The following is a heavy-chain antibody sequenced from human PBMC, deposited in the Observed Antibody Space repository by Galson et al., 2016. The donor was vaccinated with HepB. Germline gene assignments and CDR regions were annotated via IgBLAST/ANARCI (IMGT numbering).Heavy chain of an antibody. D-gene: IGHD3-3*01. CDR1: GYTLSELS. Sequence: SVKVSCKVSGYTLSELSMHWVRQAPGKGLEWMGGFDPDDGETIYAQKFQGRVTMTEDTSTDTAYMELSSLRSGDTAVYYCAEKRDYDFWSGYEKWGQGTLVTVSS. V-gene: IGHV1-24*01. CDR3: AEKRDYDFWSGYEK. J-gene: IGHJ4*02. CDR2: FDPDDGET.